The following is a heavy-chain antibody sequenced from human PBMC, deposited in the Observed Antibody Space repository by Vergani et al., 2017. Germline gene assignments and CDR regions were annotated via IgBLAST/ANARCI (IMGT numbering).Heavy chain of an antibody. Sequence: QVQLVQSGAEVKKPGASVQVSCKASGYTFTGYYIHWVRQAPGQGLEWMGWINPNTGGTNYAQTFRGRVAMTRDTSISTAYMELSRLISDDTAVYYCARDPAAYCFDYWGPGTLVIVSS. D-gene: IGHD2-2*01. CDR1: GYTFTGYY. J-gene: IGHJ4*02. CDR3: ARDPAAYCFDY. CDR2: INPNTGGT. V-gene: IGHV1-2*02.